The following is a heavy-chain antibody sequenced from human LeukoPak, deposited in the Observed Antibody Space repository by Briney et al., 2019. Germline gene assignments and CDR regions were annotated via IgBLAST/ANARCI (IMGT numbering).Heavy chain of an antibody. Sequence: ASVKVSCKASGYTFTGYYMHWVRQAPGQGLEWMGWMNPNSGNTGYAQKFQGRVTMTRNTSISTAYMELSSLRSEDTAVYYCAREGSSWYSYYYYMDVWGKGTTVTISS. J-gene: IGHJ6*03. CDR2: MNPNSGNT. CDR1: GYTFTGYY. D-gene: IGHD6-13*01. CDR3: AREGSSWYSYYYYMDV. V-gene: IGHV1-8*02.